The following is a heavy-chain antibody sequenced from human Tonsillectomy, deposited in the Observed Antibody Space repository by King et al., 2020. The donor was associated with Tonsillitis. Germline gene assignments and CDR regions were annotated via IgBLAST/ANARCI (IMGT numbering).Heavy chain of an antibody. J-gene: IGHJ6*02. CDR1: GYSISSGYY. D-gene: IGHD3-10*01. CDR2: IYHSGST. Sequence: QLQLQESGPGLVKPSETLSLTCAVSGYSISSGYYWGWIRQPPGKGLEWIGSIYHSGSTYYNPSLKSRVTISVDTSRNQFSLKLSSVTAADTAVYYCARDDGVLLQIAVFGAMDVWGQGTTVTVSS. V-gene: IGHV4-38-2*02. CDR3: ARDDGVLLQIAVFGAMDV.